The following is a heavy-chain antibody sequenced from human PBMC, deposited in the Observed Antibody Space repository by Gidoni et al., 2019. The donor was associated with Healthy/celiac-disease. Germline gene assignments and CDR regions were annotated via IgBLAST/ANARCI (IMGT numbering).Heavy chain of an antibody. CDR3: AKDGHCSGGSCYSASFDY. D-gene: IGHD2-15*01. J-gene: IGHJ4*02. Sequence: EVQLLASGGGLVQPGGSLRLSCAASGFTFRSYAMSWVRQAPGKGLEWVSAISGSGGSTYYADSVKGRFTISRDNSKNTLYLQMNSLRAEDTAVYYCAKDGHCSGGSCYSASFDYWGQGTLVTVSS. CDR1: GFTFRSYA. V-gene: IGHV3-23*01. CDR2: ISGSGGST.